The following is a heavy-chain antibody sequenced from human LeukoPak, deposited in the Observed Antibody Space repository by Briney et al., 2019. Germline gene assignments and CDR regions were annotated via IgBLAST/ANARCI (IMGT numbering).Heavy chain of an antibody. Sequence: GGSLRLSCAASGFTFSSYSMNWVRQAPGKGLEWVSSISSSSSYIYYADSVKGRLTISRDNAKNSLYLQMNSLRAEDTAVYYCARAPERPLVGATGDYYGMDVWGQGTTVTVSS. D-gene: IGHD1-26*01. CDR2: ISSSSSYI. CDR1: GFTFSSYS. J-gene: IGHJ6*02. V-gene: IGHV3-21*01. CDR3: ARAPERPLVGATGDYYGMDV.